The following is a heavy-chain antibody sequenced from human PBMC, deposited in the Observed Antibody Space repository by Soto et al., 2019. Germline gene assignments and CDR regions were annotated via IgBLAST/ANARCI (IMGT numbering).Heavy chain of an antibody. V-gene: IGHV3-73*01. Sequence: PGGSLRLSWAASGFTFSGSAMHWVRQASGKGLEWVGRIRSKANSYATAYAASVKGRFTISRDDSKNTAYLQMNSLKTEDTAVYYCTRHEILWWSMDVWGQGTTVTVSS. D-gene: IGHD2-21*01. J-gene: IGHJ6*02. CDR3: TRHEILWWSMDV. CDR2: IRSKANSYAT. CDR1: GFTFSGSA.